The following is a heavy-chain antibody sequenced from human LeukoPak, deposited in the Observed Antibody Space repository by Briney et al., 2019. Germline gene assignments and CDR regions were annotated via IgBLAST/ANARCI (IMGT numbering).Heavy chain of an antibody. CDR1: EFTFSSYN. Sequence: GGSLRLSCAASEFTFSSYNMNWVRQAPGKGLEWVSSISSSSKYIYYADSVKGRFTISRDNAKNSLYLQMNSLRAEDTAVYYCAREPFWSGYYSNLHFDYWGQGTLVTVSS. V-gene: IGHV3-21*01. D-gene: IGHD3-3*01. CDR3: AREPFWSGYYSNLHFDY. CDR2: ISSSSKYI. J-gene: IGHJ4*02.